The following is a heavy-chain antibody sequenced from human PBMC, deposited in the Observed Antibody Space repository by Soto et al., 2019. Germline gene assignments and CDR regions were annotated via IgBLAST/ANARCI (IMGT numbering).Heavy chain of an antibody. CDR3: ATDTSGYYHFHY. J-gene: IGHJ4*02. V-gene: IGHV4-31*03. CDR1: GGSISSAGYY. Sequence: QVQLQESGPGLVKPSQTLSLTCTVSGGSISSAGYYCTWIRQHPGKGLEWIGYIYYSGSNYYNPSLKSRVTMSVDKSKNQFSLKLSSVSDADTDVYYCATDTSGYYHFHYWGQGTLVTVSS. D-gene: IGHD3-22*01. CDR2: IYYSGSN.